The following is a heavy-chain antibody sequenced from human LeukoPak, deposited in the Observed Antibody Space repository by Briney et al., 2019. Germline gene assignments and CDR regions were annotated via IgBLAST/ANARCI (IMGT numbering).Heavy chain of an antibody. V-gene: IGHV3-30-3*01. CDR1: GFPFTAYA. CDR3: ARDYSYTVDV. D-gene: IGHD2-15*01. Sequence: GGSLRLSCAASGFPFTAYAMHWVRQAPGKGLEWVALISYDGTNKFYADSVEGRFTISRDNSKNTLYPQMNSLGADDTAVYYCARDYSYTVDVWGRGTTVTVSS. J-gene: IGHJ6*02. CDR2: ISYDGTNK.